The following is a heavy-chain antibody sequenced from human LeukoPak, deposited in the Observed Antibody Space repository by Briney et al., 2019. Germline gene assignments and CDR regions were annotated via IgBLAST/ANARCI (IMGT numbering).Heavy chain of an antibody. CDR2: IFYTGSP. V-gene: IGHV4-4*02. Sequence: SGTLSLTCAVSGGSINNYKWWSWIRQSPGKGLEWLGEIFYTGSPNYNPSFKSRITMSVDKSNNQFSLILTSVTVADTAVYYCARDRLQLQSWGQGTLVTVSS. D-gene: IGHD1-1*01. J-gene: IGHJ5*02. CDR1: GGSINNYKW. CDR3: ARDRLQLQS.